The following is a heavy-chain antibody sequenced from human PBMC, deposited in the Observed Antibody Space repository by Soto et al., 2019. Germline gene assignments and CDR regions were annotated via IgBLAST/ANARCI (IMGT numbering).Heavy chain of an antibody. J-gene: IGHJ4*02. Sequence: EVQLVESGGGLVKPGQSLRLSCTASGFIFGDYAVSWFRQAPGKGLEWVGLIRSKAYGGTTEYAASVKGRFIISRDDSKSIAYLQMNSLITEDTAVYYCARSKVFDYWGQGTLVTVSS. V-gene: IGHV3-49*05. CDR3: ARSKVFDY. CDR2: IRSKAYGGTT. CDR1: GFIFGDYA.